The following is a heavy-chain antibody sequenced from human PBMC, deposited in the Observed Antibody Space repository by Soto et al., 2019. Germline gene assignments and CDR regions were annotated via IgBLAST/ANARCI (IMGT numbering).Heavy chain of an antibody. CDR3: ATAAAAGTRNYYYYGMDV. D-gene: IGHD6-13*01. CDR2: INPNSGGT. Sequence: QVQLVQSGAEVKKPGASVKVSCKASGYTFTGYYMHWVRQAPGQGLEWMGWINPNSGGTNYAQKCQGWVTMTRDTSISTAYMELSRLRSDDTAVYYCATAAAAGTRNYYYYGMDVWGQGTTVTVSS. J-gene: IGHJ6*02. CDR1: GYTFTGYY. V-gene: IGHV1-2*04.